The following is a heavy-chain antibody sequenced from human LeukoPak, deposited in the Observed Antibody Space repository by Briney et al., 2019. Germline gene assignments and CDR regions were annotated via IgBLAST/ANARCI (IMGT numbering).Heavy chain of an antibody. D-gene: IGHD1-26*01. V-gene: IGHV1-8*01. J-gene: IGHJ4*02. CDR1: GYTFTSYD. CDR3: ARGSSGSLGRDY. CDR2: MNPYSGNT. Sequence: GASVKVSCKAAGYTFTSYDINWVGRATGQGLEWMGWMNPYSGNTGYVQKFQGRVTMTRDTSISTAYMELSSLRSDDAAVYFCARGSSGSLGRDYWGQGTLVTVSS.